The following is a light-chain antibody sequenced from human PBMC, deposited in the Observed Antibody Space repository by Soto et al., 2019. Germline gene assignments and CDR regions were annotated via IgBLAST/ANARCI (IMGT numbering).Light chain of an antibody. CDR2: GAS. J-gene: IGKJ1*01. Sequence: IVISQSPATLSVPPGGRATLSRRASQSISDTLAWYQQKPGQAPRLLIHGASTRAPGFPARFSGSGSGTDFTLAISSLQSEDFATYYCQHYNSYSEAFGQGTKVDIK. CDR3: QHYNSYSEA. CDR1: QSISDT. V-gene: IGKV3-15*01.